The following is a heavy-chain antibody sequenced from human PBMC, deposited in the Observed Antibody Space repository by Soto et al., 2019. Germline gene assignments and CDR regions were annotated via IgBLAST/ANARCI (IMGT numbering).Heavy chain of an antibody. CDR3: ARDRRTFWSGFYREGVIDS. Sequence: QVQLQESGPGLVKPSETLSLTCTVSGGSVSSGSYYWSWIRQPPGKGLEWIGCIYDSGTTNFNPYLESRVSISVDTAKNQFSLKLSSVTAADTAMYYCARDRRTFWSGFYREGVIDSWGQGTLVTVSS. J-gene: IGHJ4*02. D-gene: IGHD3-3*01. V-gene: IGHV4-61*01. CDR1: GGSVSSGSYY. CDR2: IYDSGTT.